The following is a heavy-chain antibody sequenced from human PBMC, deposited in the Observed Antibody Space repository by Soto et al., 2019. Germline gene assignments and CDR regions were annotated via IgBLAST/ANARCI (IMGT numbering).Heavy chain of an antibody. CDR2: ISWDGGST. CDR1: GLTCVDYT. CDR3: AKDSSIREWLSSPDY. Sequence: VLFHRLSSTAAGLTCVDYTMHWVRQTTGKGLEWVSLISWDGGSTYYADSVKGRFTISRDNSKNSLYLQMSSLRTEDTALYYCAKDSSIREWLSSPDYWGQGTLVTVSS. J-gene: IGHJ4*02. V-gene: IGHV3-43*01. D-gene: IGHD3-3*01.